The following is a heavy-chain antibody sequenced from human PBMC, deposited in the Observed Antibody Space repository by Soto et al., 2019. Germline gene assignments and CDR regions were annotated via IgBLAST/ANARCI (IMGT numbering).Heavy chain of an antibody. Sequence: PGGSLRLSCAASGFTFSSYAMHWVRQAPGKGLKRVAVISYDGSNKYYADSVKGRFTISRDNSKNTLCLQMNSLRAEDTFVYYCARENFNSSSWPLDYWGQGTLVTVSS. V-gene: IGHV3-30-3*01. CDR3: ARENFNSSSWPLDY. CDR1: GFTFSSYA. D-gene: IGHD6-13*01. J-gene: IGHJ4*02. CDR2: ISYDGSNK.